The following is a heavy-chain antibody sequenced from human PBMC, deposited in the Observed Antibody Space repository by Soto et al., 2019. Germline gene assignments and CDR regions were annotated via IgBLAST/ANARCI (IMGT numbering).Heavy chain of an antibody. V-gene: IGHV3-7*03. CDR1: GFTFTDYW. D-gene: IGHD2-15*01. CDR3: GRDRFIGTYSIKGVTYIFDR. Sequence: GGSLRLSCAASGFTFTDYWMSWVRQAPGRGLEWVANLNQGGNEKNYLDSVKGRFTISRDNAKNSVYLQLNSLRAEDTAVYYCGRDRFIGTYSIKGVTYIFDRWGQGAPVTVSS. J-gene: IGHJ4*02. CDR2: LNQGGNEK.